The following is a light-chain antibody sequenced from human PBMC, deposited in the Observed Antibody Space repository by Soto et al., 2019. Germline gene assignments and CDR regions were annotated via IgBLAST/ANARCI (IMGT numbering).Light chain of an antibody. CDR3: QPYNQRLPCT. V-gene: IGKV3-15*01. CDR2: GAS. J-gene: IGKJ1*01. Sequence: MVITKSPASRVGYQWGRATLSCRASETIRGLLAWYQQTPGQAPRLLIYGASTRATGIPARFSGSGFGTEIRHTINSWRLGNSADPHFQPYNQRLPCTFGQGTKVDIK. CDR1: ETIRGL.